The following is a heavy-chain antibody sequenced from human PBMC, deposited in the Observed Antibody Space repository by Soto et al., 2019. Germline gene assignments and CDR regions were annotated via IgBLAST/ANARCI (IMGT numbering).Heavy chain of an antibody. Sequence: GGSLRLSCAASGFTVSSNYMSWVRQAPGKGLEWVSVIYSGGSTYYADSVKGRFTISRDNSKNTLYLQMNSLRAEETAVYYCARGSYDSSGPDAFDIWGQGTMVTVSS. D-gene: IGHD3-22*01. J-gene: IGHJ3*02. CDR2: IYSGGST. CDR3: ARGSYDSSGPDAFDI. V-gene: IGHV3-66*01. CDR1: GFTVSSNY.